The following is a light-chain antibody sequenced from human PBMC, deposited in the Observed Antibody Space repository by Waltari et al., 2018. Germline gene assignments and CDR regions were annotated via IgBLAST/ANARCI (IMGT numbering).Light chain of an antibody. CDR3: CSYSGNTI. V-gene: IGLV2-23*01. J-gene: IGLJ2*01. CDR1: GDDLETYNF. Sequence: SALAQPASVSGSPGQSITISCTRVGDDLETYNFVSWYQQHPGTAPRLLIYEATKRPSGVSNRFSGSQSGKTASLTISGLRADDEAHYYCCSYSGNTILGGGTTLTVL. CDR2: EAT.